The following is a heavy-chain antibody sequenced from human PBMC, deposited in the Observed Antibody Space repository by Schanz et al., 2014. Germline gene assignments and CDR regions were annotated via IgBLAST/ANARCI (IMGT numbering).Heavy chain of an antibody. J-gene: IGHJ3*02. CDR3: TRGGYSYALSAFDI. CDR1: GYTTFTDYY. Sequence: VQLEQSGAEVKKPGASVKVSCKASGYTTFTDYYIHWVRQAPGQGLEWMGWISAYNGNTNYALKLQGRGTMTTDSSTGTAYMKLRSLRSDDTALYYCTRGGYSYALSAFDIWGQGTMVTVSS. D-gene: IGHD5-18*01. V-gene: IGHV1-18*01. CDR2: ISAYNGNT.